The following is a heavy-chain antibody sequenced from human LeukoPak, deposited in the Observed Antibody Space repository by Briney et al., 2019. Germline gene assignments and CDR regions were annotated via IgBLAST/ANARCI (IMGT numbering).Heavy chain of an antibody. Sequence: PSETLSLTCTVSGGSISSSSCYWGWIRQPPGKGLEWIGSIYYSGSTYYNPSLKSRVTISVDTSKNQFSLKLSSVTAADTAVHYCARHYNRDDLLDYWGQGTLVTVSS. CDR3: ARHYNRDDLLDY. D-gene: IGHD1-20*01. V-gene: IGHV4-39*01. J-gene: IGHJ4*02. CDR2: IYYSGST. CDR1: GGSISSSSCY.